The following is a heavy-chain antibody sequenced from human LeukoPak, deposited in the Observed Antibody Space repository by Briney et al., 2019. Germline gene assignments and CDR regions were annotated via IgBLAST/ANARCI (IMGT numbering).Heavy chain of an antibody. Sequence: ASVKVSCKVSGYTLTELSMHWVRQAPGKGLEWMGGFDPEDGETIYAQKFQGRVTMTEDTSTDTAYMELSSLRSEDTAVYYCAVYGGNGPGFDAFDIWGQGTMVTVSS. V-gene: IGHV1-24*01. CDR1: GYTLTELS. CDR2: FDPEDGET. CDR3: AVYGGNGPGFDAFDI. D-gene: IGHD4-23*01. J-gene: IGHJ3*02.